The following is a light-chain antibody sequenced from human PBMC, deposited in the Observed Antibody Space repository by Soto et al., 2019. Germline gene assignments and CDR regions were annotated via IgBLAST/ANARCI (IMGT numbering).Light chain of an antibody. CDR1: QTISVS. J-gene: IGKJ1*01. V-gene: IGKV1-5*01. Sequence: IQMTQSPSTLSASVGDTVTITCRASQTISVSLAWYRQKPGNAPNLLIYDASTLQEGVPSRFSGSGSGTEFTLTVTRLQPDDFATYFCQQYDKYSTFGHGTKVDVK. CDR3: QQYDKYST. CDR2: DAS.